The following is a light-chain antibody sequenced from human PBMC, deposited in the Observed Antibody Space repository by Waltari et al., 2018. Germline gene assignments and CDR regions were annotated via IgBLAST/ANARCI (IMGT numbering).Light chain of an antibody. J-gene: IGKJ4*01. CDR3: QQYNNWPPILT. V-gene: IGKV3-15*01. Sequence: ETVMTQSPATLSVSPGERATLSCRASQSVSSNLAWYQQKPGQAPRLLIYGASTRATGIPARFSGSGSGTEFTLTISSLQSEDFAVYYCQQYNNWPPILTFGGGTKVEIK. CDR2: GAS. CDR1: QSVSSN.